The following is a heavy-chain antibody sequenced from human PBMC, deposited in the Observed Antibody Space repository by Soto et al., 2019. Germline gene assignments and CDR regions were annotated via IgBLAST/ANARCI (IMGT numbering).Heavy chain of an antibody. CDR2: ISGSGGST. D-gene: IGHD6-13*01. J-gene: IGHJ6*02. V-gene: IGHV3-23*01. CDR3: AKGRPPAQYSSRPHGMDV. Sequence: GGSLRLSCAASGFPFSSYAMSWVRQAPGKGLEWVSAISGSGGSTYYADSVKGRFTISRDNSKNTLYLQMNSLRAEGTAVYYCAKGRPPAQYSSRPHGMDVWGQGTTVTVSS. CDR1: GFPFSSYA.